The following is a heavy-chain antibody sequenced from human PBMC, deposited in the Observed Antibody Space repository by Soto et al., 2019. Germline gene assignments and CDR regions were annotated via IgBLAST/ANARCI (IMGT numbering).Heavy chain of an antibody. J-gene: IGHJ4*02. CDR3: ANVGIGMFRGVIIPTHFDS. CDR1: GFTFSGQS. D-gene: IGHD3-10*01. V-gene: IGHV3-23*01. CDR2: ISGSGGST. Sequence: PGGSLRLSCSASGFTFSGQSMHWVRQAPGKGLEWVSAISGSGGSTYYADSVKGRFTISRDNSKNTLYLQMNSLRAEDTAVYYCANVGIGMFRGVIIPTHFDSWGQGTLVTVSS.